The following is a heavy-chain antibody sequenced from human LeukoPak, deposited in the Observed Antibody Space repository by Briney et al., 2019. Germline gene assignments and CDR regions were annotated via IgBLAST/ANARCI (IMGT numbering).Heavy chain of an antibody. V-gene: IGHV3-23*01. CDR2: MSGSGGST. CDR1: GFTFSSYE. Sequence: GGSLRLSCAASGFTFSSYEMNWVRQAPGKGLEWVSAMSGSGGSTYYADSVKGRFTISRDNSKNTLYLQMNSLRAEDTAVYYCAKEGDSSGYSHYFDYWGQGTLVTVSS. D-gene: IGHD3-22*01. J-gene: IGHJ4*02. CDR3: AKEGDSSGYSHYFDY.